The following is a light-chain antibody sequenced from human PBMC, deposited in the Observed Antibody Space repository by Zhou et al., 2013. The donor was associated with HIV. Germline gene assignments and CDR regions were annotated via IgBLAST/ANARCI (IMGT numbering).Light chain of an antibody. Sequence: AIQLTQSPSSLSASVGDRVTITCRASQGISSYLAWYQQKPGKAPKLLIYDVSSLESGVPSTFSGSGSGTDFTLTISSLRPEDFATYYCQQSYSSPWTFGQGTKVEIK. J-gene: IGKJ1*01. V-gene: IGKV1-13*02. CDR3: QQSYSSPWT. CDR1: QGISSY. CDR2: DVS.